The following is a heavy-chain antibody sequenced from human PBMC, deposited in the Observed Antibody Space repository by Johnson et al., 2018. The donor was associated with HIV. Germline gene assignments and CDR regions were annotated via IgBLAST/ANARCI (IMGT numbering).Heavy chain of an antibody. V-gene: IGHV3-33*08. Sequence: QVQLVESGGGVVQPGRSLRLSCVASGFTFSNYDMDWVRQAPGRGLEWVAVTWFDGRNKYYSDSVKGRFTISRDNSKNTLYLQINSLRAEDTGVYYCASRVRVDAFDIWGQGTMVTVSS. CDR3: ASRVRVDAFDI. D-gene: IGHD4/OR15-4a*01. CDR1: GFTFSNYD. CDR2: TWFDGRNK. J-gene: IGHJ3*02.